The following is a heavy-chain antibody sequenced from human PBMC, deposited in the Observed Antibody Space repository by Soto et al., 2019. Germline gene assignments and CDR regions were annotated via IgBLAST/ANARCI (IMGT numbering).Heavy chain of an antibody. V-gene: IGHV1-18*01. CDR3: AREGGYCSGGSCYWRDRQWFDP. J-gene: IGHJ5*02. D-gene: IGHD2-15*01. CDR2: ISAYNGNT. CDR1: GYTFTSYG. Sequence: ASVKVSCKASGYTFTSYGISWVRQAPGQGLEWMGWISAYNGNTNHAQKLQGRVTMTTDTSTSTAYMELRSLRSDDTAVYYCAREGGYCSGGSCYWRDRQWFDPWGQGTLVTVSS.